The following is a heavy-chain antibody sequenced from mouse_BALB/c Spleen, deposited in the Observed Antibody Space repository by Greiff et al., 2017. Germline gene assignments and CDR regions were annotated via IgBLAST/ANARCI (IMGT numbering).Heavy chain of an antibody. Sequence: EVKLMESGPGLVKPSQSLSLTCSVTGYSITSGYYWNWIRQFPGNKLEWMGYISYDGSNNYNPSLKNRISITRDTSKNQFFLKLNSVTTEDTATYYCALYGNFFAYWGQGTLVTVSA. J-gene: IGHJ3*01. D-gene: IGHD2-1*01. V-gene: IGHV3-6*02. CDR3: ALYGNFFAY. CDR1: GYSITSGYY. CDR2: ISYDGSN.